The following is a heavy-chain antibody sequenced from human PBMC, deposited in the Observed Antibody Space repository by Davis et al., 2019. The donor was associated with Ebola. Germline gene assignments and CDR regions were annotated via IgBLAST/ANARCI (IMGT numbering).Heavy chain of an antibody. CDR2: IYYSGST. CDR3: ARLPLYCSGGSCYFGYFDY. V-gene: IGHV4-59*08. Sequence: MPSETLSLTCTVSGGSISSYYWSWIRQPPGKGLEWIGYIYYSGSTNYNPSLKSRVTISVDTSKNQFSLKLSSVTAADTAVYYCARLPLYCSGGSCYFGYFDYWGQGTLVTVSS. D-gene: IGHD2-15*01. J-gene: IGHJ4*02. CDR1: GGSISSYY.